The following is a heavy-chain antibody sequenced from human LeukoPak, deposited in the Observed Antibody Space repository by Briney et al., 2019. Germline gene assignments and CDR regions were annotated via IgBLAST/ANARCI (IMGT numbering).Heavy chain of an antibody. CDR2: INHSGST. Sequence: PSETLSLTCTVSGGSISSYYWSWIRQPPGKGLEWIGEINHSGSTNYNPSLKSRVTISVDTSKNQFSLKLSSVTAADTAVYYCAIRVTGFDYWGQGTLVTVSS. V-gene: IGHV4-34*01. CDR3: AIRVTGFDY. CDR1: GGSISSYY. D-gene: IGHD5-18*01. J-gene: IGHJ4*02.